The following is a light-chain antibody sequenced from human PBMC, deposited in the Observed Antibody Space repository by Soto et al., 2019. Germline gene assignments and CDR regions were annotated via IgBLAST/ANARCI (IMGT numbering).Light chain of an antibody. CDR3: QQYVSYPWT. J-gene: IGKJ1*01. Sequence: DIQMTQSPSTLSASVGDRVTITCRASQSISSWLAWYQQKPGKAPKVLIYKASNLESGVPSRFSGFGSGTEFTINISSLQPDDFATYYCQQYVSYPWTFGQGTKVEIK. V-gene: IGKV1-5*03. CDR2: KAS. CDR1: QSISSW.